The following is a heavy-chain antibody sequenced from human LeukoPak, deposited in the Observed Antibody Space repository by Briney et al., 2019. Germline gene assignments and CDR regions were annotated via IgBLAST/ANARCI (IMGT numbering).Heavy chain of an antibody. D-gene: IGHD1-26*01. CDR3: VRWGRGLDF. CDR1: GDSVSSNNTS. Sequence: QTLSLTCGISGDSVSSNNTSWHWIRQSPTRGLEWLGRTYYRSKWYNDYAVSVKGRVTVNPDTSKNQFSLQLNSVTPEDTAVYYCVRWGRGLDFWGQGTLVTVSS. CDR2: TYYRSKWYN. J-gene: IGHJ4*02. V-gene: IGHV6-1*01.